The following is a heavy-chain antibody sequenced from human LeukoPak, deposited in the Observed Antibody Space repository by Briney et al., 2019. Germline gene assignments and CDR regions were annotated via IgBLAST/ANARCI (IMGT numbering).Heavy chain of an antibody. D-gene: IGHD2-15*01. CDR3: ARLPRGGPFDY. CDR1: GGSISSSSYY. V-gene: IGHV4-39*01. J-gene: IGHJ4*02. Sequence: SETLSLTCTVSGGSISSSSYYWGWIRQPPGKGLEWIGSIYYSGSTHYNPSLKSRVTISVDTSKNQFSLKLSPVTAADTAVYYCARLPRGGPFDYWGQGTLVTVSS. CDR2: IYYSGST.